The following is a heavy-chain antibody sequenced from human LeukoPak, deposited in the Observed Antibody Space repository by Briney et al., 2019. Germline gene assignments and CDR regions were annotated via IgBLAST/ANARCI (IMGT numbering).Heavy chain of an antibody. CDR2: INPNIGDT. CDR3: ARTDGVDY. J-gene: IGHJ4*02. CDR1: GYTFTGYY. D-gene: IGHD4-17*01. Sequence: ASVKVSCKYSGYTFTGYYIHWLRQAPGQGLEWMGRINPNIGDTNYSQKFQGRVTMTRDTSISTAYMELSRLRSDDTAVYYCARTDGVDYWGQGTLVTVSS. V-gene: IGHV1-2*06.